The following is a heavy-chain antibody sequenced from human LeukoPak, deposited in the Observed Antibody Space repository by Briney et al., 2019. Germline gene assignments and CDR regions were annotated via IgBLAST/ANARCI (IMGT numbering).Heavy chain of an antibody. J-gene: IGHJ4*02. CDR1: GFDFNIFW. Sequence: GGSLRLSCAASGFDFNIFWMFWVRQAPGKGPVWVARVSNDGLITTYADSVKGRFTVSRDNAKNTLHLQMNSLRTEDTAVYYCARDRAAVRDYWGQGTLVTVSS. V-gene: IGHV3-74*01. CDR2: VSNDGLIT. D-gene: IGHD6-13*01. CDR3: ARDRAAVRDY.